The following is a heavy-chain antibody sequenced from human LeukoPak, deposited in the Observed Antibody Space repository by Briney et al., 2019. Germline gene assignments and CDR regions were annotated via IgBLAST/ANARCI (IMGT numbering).Heavy chain of an antibody. CDR2: IKKDGSEK. V-gene: IGHV3-7*01. CDR1: GFTFSSHW. Sequence: GGSLRLSCAASGFTFSSHWMSWVRQAPGKGLEWVANIKKDGSEKYYVDSVKGRFTISRDNAKNSLYLQMNSLRAEDTAVYYCARDSRAGTGEIDYWGQGTLVTVSS. CDR3: ARDSRAGTGEIDY. J-gene: IGHJ4*02. D-gene: IGHD6-19*01.